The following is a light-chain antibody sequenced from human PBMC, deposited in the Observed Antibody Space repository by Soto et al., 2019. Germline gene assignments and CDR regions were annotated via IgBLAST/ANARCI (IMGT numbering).Light chain of an antibody. J-gene: IGKJ1*01. CDR2: GAS. Sequence: EIVMTQSPDTLSVSPGERATLSCRASQSVSSNLAWYQQKPGQAPRLLIYGASTRATGIPARFSGSGSGTEFTLTISSLQSEDFAVYYCQQYNNWPRTCGQGTKVDIK. CDR3: QQYNNWPRT. V-gene: IGKV3-15*01. CDR1: QSVSSN.